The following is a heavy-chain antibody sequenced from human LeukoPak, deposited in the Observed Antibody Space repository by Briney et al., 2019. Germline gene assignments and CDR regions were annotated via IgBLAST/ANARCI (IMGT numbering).Heavy chain of an antibody. Sequence: ASVKVSCKASGYTFTSYYLYWVRQAPGQGLEWMGVINPSGGSTTSAQKFQGRVTMTRDTSTSTVYMELRSLRSEDAAVYYCARGWSYVIYWGQGTLVTVSS. D-gene: IGHD1-26*01. CDR3: ARGWSYVIY. J-gene: IGHJ4*02. CDR1: GYTFTSYY. CDR2: INPSGGST. V-gene: IGHV1-46*01.